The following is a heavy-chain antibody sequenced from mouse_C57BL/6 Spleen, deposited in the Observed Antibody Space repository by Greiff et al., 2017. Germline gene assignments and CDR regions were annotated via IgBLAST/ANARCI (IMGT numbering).Heavy chain of an antibody. V-gene: IGHV5-9*01. Sequence: EVMLVESGGGLVKPGGSLKLSCAASGFTFSSYTMSWVRQTPEKRLEWVATISGGGGNTYYPDSVKGRFTISRDNAKNTLYLQMSSLRSEDTALYYCARYYDYDGFAYWGQGTPVTVSA. CDR2: ISGGGGNT. J-gene: IGHJ3*01. CDR3: ARYYDYDGFAY. D-gene: IGHD2-4*01. CDR1: GFTFSSYT.